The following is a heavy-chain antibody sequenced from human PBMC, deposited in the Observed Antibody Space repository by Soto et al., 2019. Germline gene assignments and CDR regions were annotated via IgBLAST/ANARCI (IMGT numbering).Heavy chain of an antibody. CDR2: IIPIFGTA. D-gene: IGHD3-22*01. Sequence: SVKVSCKASGGTFSSYAISWVRQAPGQGLEWMGGIIPIFGTANYAQKFQGRVTITADESTSTAYMELSSLRSEDTAVYYCARPLSYYDSSGYYTFDYWGQGTLVTVSS. J-gene: IGHJ4*02. CDR1: GGTFSSYA. CDR3: ARPLSYYDSSGYYTFDY. V-gene: IGHV1-69*13.